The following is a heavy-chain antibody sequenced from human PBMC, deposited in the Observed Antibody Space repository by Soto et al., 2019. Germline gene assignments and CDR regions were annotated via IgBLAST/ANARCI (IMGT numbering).Heavy chain of an antibody. CDR2: IYYSGST. Sequence: GKGLEWIGYIYYSGSTNYNPSLKSRVTISVDTSKNQFSLKLSSVTAADTAVYYCARDRSIAVALGWFDPWXQGTL. V-gene: IGHV4-59*01. J-gene: IGHJ5*02. D-gene: IGHD6-19*01. CDR3: ARDRSIAVALGWFDP.